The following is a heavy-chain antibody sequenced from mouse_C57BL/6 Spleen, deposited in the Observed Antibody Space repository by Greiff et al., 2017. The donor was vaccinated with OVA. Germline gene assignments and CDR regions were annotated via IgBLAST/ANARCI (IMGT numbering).Heavy chain of an antibody. CDR1: GYTFTSYW. CDR3: ARHVRSHYYFDY. J-gene: IGHJ2*01. CDR2: IDPSDSYT. Sequence: QVQLQQPGAELVRPGTSVKLSCKASGYTFTSYWMHWVKQRPGQGLEWIGVIDPSDSYTNYNQKFKGKATLTVDTSSSTAYMQLSSLTSEDSAVYYCARHVRSHYYFDYWGQGTTLTVSS. V-gene: IGHV1-59*01. D-gene: IGHD1-2*01.